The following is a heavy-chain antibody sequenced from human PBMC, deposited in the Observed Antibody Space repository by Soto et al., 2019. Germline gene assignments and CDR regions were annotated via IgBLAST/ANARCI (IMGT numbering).Heavy chain of an antibody. CDR3: ARGGIVVIPGAPFYFHF. J-gene: IGHJ4*02. V-gene: IGHV3-21*01. CDR1: GFTFSGYT. D-gene: IGHD2-15*01. CDR2: ISTSSSYI. Sequence: EVQLVESGGGLVKPGGSLRLSCAASGFTFSGYTMNWVRQAPGKGLEWVSSISTSSSYIYYADSVKGRFTISGDNAKNSLSLQMNSLRAEYTAVYYCARGGIVVIPGAPFYFHFWGQGNLVTVSS.